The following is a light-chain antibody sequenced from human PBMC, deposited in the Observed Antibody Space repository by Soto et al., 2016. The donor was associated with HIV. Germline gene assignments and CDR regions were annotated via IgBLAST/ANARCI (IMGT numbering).Light chain of an antibody. J-gene: IGLJ1*01. CDR3: NSRDSSGPYV. CDR1: SLRSYY. CDR2: GKN. V-gene: IGLV3-19*01. Sequence: SSELTQDPAVSVALGQTVRITCQGDSLRSYYASWYQQKPGQAPVLVIYGKNNRPSGIPDRFSGSSSGNTASLTITGAQAEDEADYYCNSRDSSGPYVSGTGTKVTVL.